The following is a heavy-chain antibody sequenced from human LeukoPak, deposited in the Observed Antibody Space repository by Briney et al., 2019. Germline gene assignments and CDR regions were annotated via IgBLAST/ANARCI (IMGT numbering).Heavy chain of an antibody. J-gene: IGHJ4*02. CDR2: INPNSGGT. CDR1: GYTFTGYY. Sequence: ASVKVSCKASGYTFTGYYMHWVRQAPGQGLEWMGWINPNSGGTKYAQKFQGRVTMTRDTSISTAYMELSRLRSDDTAVYYCARDGYDFWSGYYTGDPQFDYWGQGTLVTVSS. D-gene: IGHD3-3*01. CDR3: ARDGYDFWSGYYTGDPQFDY. V-gene: IGHV1-2*02.